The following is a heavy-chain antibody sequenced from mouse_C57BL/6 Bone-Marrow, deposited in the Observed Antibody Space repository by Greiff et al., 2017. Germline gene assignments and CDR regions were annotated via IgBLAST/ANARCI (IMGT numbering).Heavy chain of an antibody. CDR1: GFTFSSYA. CDR2: ISDGGSYT. D-gene: IGHD4-1*01. V-gene: IGHV5-4*03. Sequence: EVKLMESGGGLVKPGGSLKLSCAASGFTFSSYAMSWVRQTPEQRLEWVATISDGGSYTYYPDNVKGRFTISRDNAKNNLYLQMSHLKSDDTAMYYCARALGNYFDYWGQGTTLTVSS. CDR3: ARALGNYFDY. J-gene: IGHJ2*01.